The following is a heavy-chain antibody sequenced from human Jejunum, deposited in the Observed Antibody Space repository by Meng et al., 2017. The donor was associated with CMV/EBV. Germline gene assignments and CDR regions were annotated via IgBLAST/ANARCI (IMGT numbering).Heavy chain of an antibody. CDR1: GGSIRRGDYY. J-gene: IGHJ5*02. CDR2: IYCSGST. CDR3: ARAQWLLGYWFDP. V-gene: IGHV4-30-4*08. D-gene: IGHD3-22*01. Sequence: SGGSIRRGDYYWSWIRQPPGKGLEWIGYIYCSGSTYYNPSLKSRVTISVDTSKNQFSLKLSSVTAADTAVYYCARAQWLLGYWFDPWGQGTLVTVSS.